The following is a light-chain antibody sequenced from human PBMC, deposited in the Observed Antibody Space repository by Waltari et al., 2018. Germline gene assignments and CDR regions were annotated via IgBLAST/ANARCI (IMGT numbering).Light chain of an antibody. Sequence: QSALTQPASVSGSPGPSITISRSGTDSDVGAYDFVSWYQQHPGKAPHLIIYEVSNRPSGISNRFSASKSGNTASLTISGLQAEDEADYYCSSYTTSSAPGVFGTGTRVTVL. CDR2: EVS. CDR3: SSYTTSSAPGV. J-gene: IGLJ1*01. V-gene: IGLV2-14*01. CDR1: DSDVGAYDF.